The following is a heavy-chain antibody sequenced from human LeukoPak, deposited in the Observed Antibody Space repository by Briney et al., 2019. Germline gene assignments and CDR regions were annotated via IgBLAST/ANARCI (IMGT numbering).Heavy chain of an antibody. D-gene: IGHD3-3*01. CDR3: ARDSGPDYDFWSGYYDY. J-gene: IGHJ4*02. Sequence: PSETLSLTCAVYGGSFSGYYWSWIRQPPGKGLEWIGEINHSGSTNYNPSLKSRVTISVDTSKNQFSLKLSSVTAADTAVYYCARDSGPDYDFWSGYYDYWGQGTLVTVSS. CDR1: GGSFSGYY. V-gene: IGHV4-34*01. CDR2: INHSGST.